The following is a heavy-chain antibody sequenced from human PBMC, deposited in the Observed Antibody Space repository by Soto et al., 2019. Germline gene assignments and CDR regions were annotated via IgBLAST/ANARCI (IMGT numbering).Heavy chain of an antibody. CDR1: GFNVRNYG. Sequence: GGSLRLSCAVSGFNVRNYGINWVRQAPGKGLEWVSSVSKSDYTYYSESVKGRFTVSRDNAKNSVSLQMNNLRAEDTAVYYCAREDSIIIPAVADFWGQGTLVTVSS. D-gene: IGHD6-19*01. J-gene: IGHJ4*02. CDR3: AREDSIIIPAVADF. CDR2: VSKSDYT. V-gene: IGHV3-21*01.